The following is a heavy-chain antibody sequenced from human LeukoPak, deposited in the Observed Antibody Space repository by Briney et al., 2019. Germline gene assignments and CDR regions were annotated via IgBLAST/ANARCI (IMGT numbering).Heavy chain of an antibody. V-gene: IGHV4-61*08. CDR2: IYYSGST. J-gene: IGHJ6*02. D-gene: IGHD1-26*01. CDR1: GGSISSGGYS. Sequence: KTSETLSLTCAVSGGSISSGGYSWNWIRQPPGKGPEWIGYIYYSGSTNYNPSLKSRVTISVDTSKNQFSLKLSSVTAADTAVYYCARVGGTNDYYYGMDVWGQGTTVTVSS. CDR3: ARVGGTNDYYYGMDV.